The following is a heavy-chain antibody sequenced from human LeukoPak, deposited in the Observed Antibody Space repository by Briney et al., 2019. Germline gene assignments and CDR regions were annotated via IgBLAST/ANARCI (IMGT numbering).Heavy chain of an antibody. CDR1: GFTFSNAW. CDR3: AKDDGGSPPDAFDI. CDR2: ISYSGGST. V-gene: IGHV3-23*01. D-gene: IGHD1-26*01. J-gene: IGHJ3*02. Sequence: GGSLRLSCAASGFTFSNAWMSWVRQAPGKGLEWVSTISYSGGSTYYADSVKGRFAISRDSSKNTLYLQMNGLRGEDTAVYYCAKDDGGSPPDAFDIWGQGTLVTVSS.